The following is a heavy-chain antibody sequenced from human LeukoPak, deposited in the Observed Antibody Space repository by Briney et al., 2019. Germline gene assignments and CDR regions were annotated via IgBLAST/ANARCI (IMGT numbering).Heavy chain of an antibody. CDR2: ISSSSSTI. J-gene: IGHJ3*02. D-gene: IGHD5/OR15-5a*01. CDR1: GFTFSSYW. CDR3: ARDRSKGDAFDI. V-gene: IGHV3-48*01. Sequence: GGSLRLSCAASGFTFSSYWMNWVRQAPGKGLEWVSYISSSSSTIYYADSVKGRFTISRDNSKNTLYLQMNSLRAEDTAVYYCARDRSKGDAFDIWGKGTMVIVSS.